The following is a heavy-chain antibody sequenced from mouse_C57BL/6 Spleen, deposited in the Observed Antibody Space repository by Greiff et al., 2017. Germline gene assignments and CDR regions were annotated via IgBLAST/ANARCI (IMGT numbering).Heavy chain of an antibody. V-gene: IGHV14-1*01. CDR3: TTLYYGSSYGYFDV. CDR2: IDPEDGDT. CDR1: GFNIKDYY. J-gene: IGHJ1*03. D-gene: IGHD1-1*01. Sequence: VQLQQSGAELVRPGASVKLSCTASGFNIKDYYMHWVKPRPEQGLEWIGRIDPEDGDTEYAPKFQGKATMTADTSSNTAYLQLSSLTSEDTAVYYCTTLYYGSSYGYFDVWGTGTTVTVSS.